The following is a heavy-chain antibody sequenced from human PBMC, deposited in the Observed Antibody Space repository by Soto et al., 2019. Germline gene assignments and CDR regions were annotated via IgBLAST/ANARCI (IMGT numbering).Heavy chain of an antibody. CDR2: IIPYYNTL. J-gene: IGHJ4*02. CDR1: EGTFNSYA. V-gene: IGHV1-69*01. Sequence: QAQVVQSGAEVRKPGSSVKLSCKASEGTFNSYAIAWVRQAPGQGLEWMGGIIPYYNTLNYAQKFQDRVTINADDSTNTVYMELSSLRSDDTAVYFCASGASRWYPYFFDSWAQGTLVNGSS. D-gene: IGHD6-13*01. CDR3: ASGASRWYPYFFDS.